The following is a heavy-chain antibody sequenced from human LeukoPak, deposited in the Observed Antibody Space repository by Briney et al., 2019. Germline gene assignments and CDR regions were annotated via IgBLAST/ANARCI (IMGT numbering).Heavy chain of an antibody. CDR2: VYHTGSS. D-gene: IGHD3-10*01. CDR3: AGYGSESYYKAFDF. Sequence: SETLSLTCSVSGDSIRSSYWSWIRQPPGKGLERIGYVYHTGSSYYNPSLKSRATTSIDMSKNQFSLQLTSMTAADTAVYYCAGYGSESYYKAFDFWGQGILVTVSS. J-gene: IGHJ4*02. V-gene: IGHV4-59*01. CDR1: GDSIRSSY.